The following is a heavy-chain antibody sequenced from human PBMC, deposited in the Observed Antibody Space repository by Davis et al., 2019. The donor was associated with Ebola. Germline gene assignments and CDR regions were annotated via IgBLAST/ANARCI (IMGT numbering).Heavy chain of an antibody. D-gene: IGHD5-18*01. CDR1: GFTFSSYW. Sequence: GESLKISCAASGFTFSSYWMHWVRQAPGKGLVWVSRINSDGSSTSYADSVKGRFTISRDNAKNSLYLQMNSLRAEDTAVYYCARGGRGYSYGYGAFDIWGQGTMVTVSS. CDR3: ARGGRGYSYGYGAFDI. CDR2: INSDGSST. J-gene: IGHJ3*02. V-gene: IGHV3-74*01.